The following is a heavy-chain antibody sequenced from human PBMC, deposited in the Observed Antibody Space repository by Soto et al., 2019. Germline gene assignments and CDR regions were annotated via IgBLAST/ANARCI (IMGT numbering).Heavy chain of an antibody. CDR2: IHYTGGT. CDR1: GGSVTSHY. Sequence: PSETLSLTCTVYGGSVTSHYWRWIRHPPGKGLEWIGFIHYTGGTKYNPSLESRVTMSIDTSQNQLSLRLNSVTAADTAVYYCARESAGSGRNNWFDPWGLGTLVTVSS. D-gene: IGHD3-10*01. CDR3: ARESAGSGRNNWFDP. J-gene: IGHJ5*02. V-gene: IGHV4-59*02.